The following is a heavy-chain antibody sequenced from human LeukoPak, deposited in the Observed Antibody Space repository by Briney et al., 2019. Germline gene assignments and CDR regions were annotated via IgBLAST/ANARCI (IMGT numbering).Heavy chain of an antibody. J-gene: IGHJ4*02. Sequence: GGSLRLSCAASGFTVSSNYMNWVRQAPGKGLEWISYISTTGRTIYYADSVKGRFTISRDNAKDSLYLQMNSLRAEDTAVYYCARGDDYGDSLLAYWGQGTLVTVSS. CDR3: ARGDDYGDSLLAY. CDR1: GFTVSSNY. V-gene: IGHV3-48*03. D-gene: IGHD4-17*01. CDR2: ISTTGRTI.